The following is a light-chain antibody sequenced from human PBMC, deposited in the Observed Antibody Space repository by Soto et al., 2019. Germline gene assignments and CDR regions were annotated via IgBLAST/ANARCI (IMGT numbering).Light chain of an antibody. CDR3: QQYGSSPP. Sequence: EKVMTQSPATLSVSPGERATLSCRASQSVSSNLAWYQQKPGQAPRLLIYGASSRATGIPVRFSGSGSGTEFTLTISSLQSEDFAVYYCQQYGSSPPFGGGTKVDNK. J-gene: IGKJ4*01. V-gene: IGKV3-15*01. CDR1: QSVSSN. CDR2: GAS.